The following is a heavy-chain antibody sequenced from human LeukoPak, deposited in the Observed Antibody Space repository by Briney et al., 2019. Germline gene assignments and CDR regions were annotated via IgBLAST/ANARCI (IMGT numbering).Heavy chain of an antibody. CDR1: GGSISSYY. Sequence: SETLSLTCTVSGGSISSYYWSWIRQPPGKGLEWIGYIYYSGSTNYNPSLKSRVTISVDTSKNQFSLKLSSVTAADTPVYYCARRWVYDKRAFDAWGQGTMVTVSS. J-gene: IGHJ3*01. CDR2: IYYSGST. CDR3: ARRWVYDKRAFDA. V-gene: IGHV4-59*08. D-gene: IGHD3-16*01.